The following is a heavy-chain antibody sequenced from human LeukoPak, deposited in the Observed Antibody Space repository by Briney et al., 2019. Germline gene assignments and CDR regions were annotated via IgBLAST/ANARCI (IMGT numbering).Heavy chain of an antibody. J-gene: IGHJ4*02. CDR3: ARQGAGYGDYAH. CDR2: IYYIGST. V-gene: IGHV4-39*01. D-gene: IGHD4-17*01. Sequence: SETLSLTCIVSGGSISSTNYYWGWIRQSPGMGLEWIGSIYYIGSTHHNPSLKNRVTISVDTSKNQFSLKLSSVTAADTAVYYCARQGAGYGDYAHWGQGTLVTVSS. CDR1: GGSISSTNYY.